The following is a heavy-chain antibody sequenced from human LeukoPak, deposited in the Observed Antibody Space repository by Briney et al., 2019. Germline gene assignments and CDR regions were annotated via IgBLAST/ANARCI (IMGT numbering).Heavy chain of an antibody. CDR2: TYYRSKWYN. CDR3: ARDLTPSGLHYFDF. V-gene: IGHV6-1*01. Sequence: SQTLSLTCAISGYSVSSNSAAWNWIRQSPSRGLEWLGRTYYRSKWYNEYAVSVKSRITIDPDTSKNQFSLRLNSVTPEDTAVYYCARDLTPSGLHYFDFWGQGTLVTVSS. J-gene: IGHJ4*02. D-gene: IGHD3-9*01. CDR1: GYSVSSNSAA.